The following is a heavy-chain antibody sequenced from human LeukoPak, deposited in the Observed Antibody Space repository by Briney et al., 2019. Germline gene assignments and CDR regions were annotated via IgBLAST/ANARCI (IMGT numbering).Heavy chain of an antibody. CDR3: ARHLVQSYFDS. D-gene: IGHD6-6*01. CDR2: VHTSGST. V-gene: IGHV4-4*09. CDR1: GGSFTSYY. J-gene: IGHJ4*02. Sequence: SETLSLTCAVSGGSFTSYYWSWIRQPPGKGLEWLGHVHTSGSTDYNPSLKSRVTISVDTSKNHFSLRLNSVSAADTAVYYCARHLVQSYFDSWGQGTLVTVFS.